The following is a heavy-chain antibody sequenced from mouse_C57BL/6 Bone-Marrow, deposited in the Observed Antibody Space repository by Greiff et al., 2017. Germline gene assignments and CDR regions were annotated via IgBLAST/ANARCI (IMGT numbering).Heavy chain of an antibody. CDR1: GFTFSSYT. Sequence: EVQLVESGGGLVKPGGSLKLSCAASGFTFSSYTMSWVRQTPEKRLAWVATISGGGGNTYYPDSVKGRFTISRDNAKNTLDLQMSSLRSEDTALYYCARQGRLRHAMDYWGQGTSVTVSS. D-gene: IGHD2-4*01. CDR2: ISGGGGNT. CDR3: ARQGRLRHAMDY. J-gene: IGHJ4*01. V-gene: IGHV5-9*01.